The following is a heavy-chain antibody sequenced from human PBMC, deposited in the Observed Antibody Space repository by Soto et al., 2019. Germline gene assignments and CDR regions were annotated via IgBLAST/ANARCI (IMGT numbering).Heavy chain of an antibody. CDR2: INAGGGTT. V-gene: IGHV1-3*01. D-gene: IGHD6-19*01. CDR1: GYTFTSYA. Sequence: GASVKVSCKASGYTFTSYAMHWVRQAPGQRLEWMGWINAGGGTTYYADSVKGRFTISRDNSKNTLYLQMNSLRAEDTAVYYCVQTTGWPGFDFWGQGTLVTVSS. J-gene: IGHJ4*02. CDR3: VQTTGWPGFDF.